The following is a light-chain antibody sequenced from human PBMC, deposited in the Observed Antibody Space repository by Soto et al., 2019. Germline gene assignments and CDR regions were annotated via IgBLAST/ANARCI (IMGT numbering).Light chain of an antibody. CDR1: ARLLHKNGYNY. Sequence: IVMTQSPLSLFVTPGEAAPISCMSSARLLHKNGYNYVDWYMQKPGQSPQLLIYLGSNRASGVPDRFSGSGSDTYFTLEISRVEADDVGVYYCMQPLENFRTFGQGTKVDIK. J-gene: IGKJ1*01. CDR3: MQPLENFRT. V-gene: IGKV2-28*01. CDR2: LGS.